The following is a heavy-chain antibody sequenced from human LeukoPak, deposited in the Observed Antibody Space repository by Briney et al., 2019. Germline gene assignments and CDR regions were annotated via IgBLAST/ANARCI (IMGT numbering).Heavy chain of an antibody. CDR2: IYPHASDI. Sequence: PGESLKISCLGSGYFFTSYWVAWVRPMPGKGLVCMGIIYPHASDIRYNPSFEGRVTISADKSINTAYLQWSSLKAWDTARNYCARGADSYYYMDVWGKGTTVTVSS. V-gene: IGHV5-51*01. CDR3: ARGADSYYYMDV. J-gene: IGHJ6*03. D-gene: IGHD3-16*01. CDR1: GYFFTSYW.